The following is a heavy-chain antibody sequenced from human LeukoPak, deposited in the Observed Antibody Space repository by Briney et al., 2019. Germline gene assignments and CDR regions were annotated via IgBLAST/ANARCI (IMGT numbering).Heavy chain of an antibody. D-gene: IGHD1-7*01. V-gene: IGHV3-21*01. CDR1: GFTPSSYS. CDR2: ISSSSSHI. CDR3: ARDLRGTTAGY. Sequence: RGSLRPSCALSGFTPSSYSMNWVRQAPRKGVGWVSCISSSSSHIYYADSVKGRFTISRDNAKKSLYLQMNSLRAEDTAVYYCARDLRGTTAGYWGQGTLVTVSS. J-gene: IGHJ4*02.